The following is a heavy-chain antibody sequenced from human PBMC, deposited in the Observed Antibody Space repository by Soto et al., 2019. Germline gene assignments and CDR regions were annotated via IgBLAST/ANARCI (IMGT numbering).Heavy chain of an antibody. J-gene: IGHJ6*02. CDR3: ARDIAAAGTSYYYYGMDV. Sequence: QVPLVESGGGVVQPGRSLRLSFAASGFTFSSYGMHWVRQAPGKGLEWVAVIWYDGSNKYYADSVKGRFTISRDNSKNTLYLQMNSLRAEDTAVYYCARDIAAAGTSYYYYGMDVWGQGTTVTVSS. CDR2: IWYDGSNK. V-gene: IGHV3-33*01. CDR1: GFTFSSYG. D-gene: IGHD6-13*01.